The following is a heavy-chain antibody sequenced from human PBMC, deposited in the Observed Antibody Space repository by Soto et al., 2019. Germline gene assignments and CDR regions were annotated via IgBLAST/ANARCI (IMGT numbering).Heavy chain of an antibody. J-gene: IGHJ2*01. V-gene: IGHV4-31*03. CDR2: IYYSGST. Sequence: QVQLQESGPGLVKPSQTLSLTCTVSGGSISSGGYYWSWIRQHPGKGLEWIGYIYYSGSTYYNPSRKSRVTISVDTSKNQFSLKLSSVTAADTAVYYCARIAIGTLTIFGVVTNWYFDLWGRGTLVTVSS. D-gene: IGHD3-3*01. CDR3: ARIAIGTLTIFGVVTNWYFDL. CDR1: GGSISSGGYY.